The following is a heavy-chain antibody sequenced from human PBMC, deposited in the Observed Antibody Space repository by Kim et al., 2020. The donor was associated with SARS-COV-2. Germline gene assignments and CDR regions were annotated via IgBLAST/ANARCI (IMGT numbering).Heavy chain of an antibody. J-gene: IGHJ6*02. CDR2: IWYDGSNK. V-gene: IGHV3-33*01. CDR3: ATGNPGDGPFYYYYCYGMDV. D-gene: IGHD3-16*01. CDR1: GFTFSSYG. Sequence: GGSLRLSCAASGFTFSSYGMHWVRQAPGKGLEWVAVIWYDGSNKYYADSVKGRFTISRDNSKNTRYLQKNSLRAEDTAVYYCATGNPGDGPFYYYYCYGMDVWGQGTTVTVSS.